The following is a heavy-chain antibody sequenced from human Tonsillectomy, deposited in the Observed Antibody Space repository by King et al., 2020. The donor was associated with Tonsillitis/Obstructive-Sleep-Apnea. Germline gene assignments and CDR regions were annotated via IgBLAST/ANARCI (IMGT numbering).Heavy chain of an antibody. CDR3: VKGGRYSSSAGEY. CDR1: GFTFSDYA. J-gene: IGHJ4*02. CDR2: ISSNGGRT. D-gene: IGHD6-6*01. V-gene: IGHV3-64D*06. Sequence: VQLVESGGGLVQPGGSLRLSCSASGFTFSDYAMHWVRQAPGKGLECVSSISSNGGRTYYADSVKGRFTISRDNSKNTLYLQMSSLRPEDTAVYYCVKGGRYSSSAGEYWGRGTLVTVSS.